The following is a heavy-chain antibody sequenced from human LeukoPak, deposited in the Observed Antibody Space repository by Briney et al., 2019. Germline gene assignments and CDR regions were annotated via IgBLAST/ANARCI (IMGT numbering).Heavy chain of an antibody. D-gene: IGHD6-19*01. V-gene: IGHV3-23*01. CDR2: IIGTSSYT. J-gene: IGHJ4*02. CDR1: GFTFSNYV. Sequence: GGSLRLSCVASGFTFSNYVMYWVRQVPGKGLEGVLAIIGTSSYTYSADFVKGRFTISRDNSMNTLWLQMNSLRAEDTAVYYCARGLEVALGFDFWGQGTLVTVSS. CDR3: ARGLEVALGFDF.